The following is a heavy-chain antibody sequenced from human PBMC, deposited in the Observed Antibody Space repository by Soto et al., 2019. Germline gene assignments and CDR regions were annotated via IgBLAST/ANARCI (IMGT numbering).Heavy chain of an antibody. V-gene: IGHV4-30-4*08. J-gene: IGHJ5*01. Sequence: RSVSGGYIVGGVCYRVCIRQTPGKGLEWIGYIYYSGSTYYNPSLKSRVTISVDTAKNQCSLKLSAVTAADTAVFFFSSRRRHTRLAPGLGSRAQPLVRSRHS. CDR2: IYYSGST. D-gene: IGHD6-6*01. CDR3: SSRRRHTRLAPGLGSRAQPLVRSRHS. CDR1: GGYIVGGVCY.